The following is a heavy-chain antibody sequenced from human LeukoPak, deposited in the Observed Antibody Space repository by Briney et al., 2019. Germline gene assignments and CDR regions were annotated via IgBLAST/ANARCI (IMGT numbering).Heavy chain of an antibody. CDR3: ARARAAADYYYYYYMDV. CDR2: ISATYGST. V-gene: IGHV3-23*01. CDR1: RFTFSSYA. J-gene: IGHJ6*03. D-gene: IGHD6-13*01. Sequence: GGSLRLSCAASRFTFSSYAMSWVRQAPGKGLEWVSVISATYGSTYYADSVKGRFTISRDNSKNTLYLQMNSLRAEDTAVYYCARARAAADYYYYYYMDVWGKGTTVTVSS.